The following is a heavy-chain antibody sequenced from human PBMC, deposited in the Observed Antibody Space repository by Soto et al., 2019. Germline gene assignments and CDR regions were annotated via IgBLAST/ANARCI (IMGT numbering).Heavy chain of an antibody. CDR2: ISGSGGST. D-gene: IGHD2-15*01. Sequence: PVGSLRLSCAASGFTFSSYAMSWVRQAPGKGLEWVSAISGSGGSTYYADSVKGRFTISRDNSKNTLYLQMNSLRAEDTAVYYCAKVKVFGDILDYYYGMDVWGQGTTVTVSS. J-gene: IGHJ6*02. V-gene: IGHV3-23*01. CDR3: AKVKVFGDILDYYYGMDV. CDR1: GFTFSSYA.